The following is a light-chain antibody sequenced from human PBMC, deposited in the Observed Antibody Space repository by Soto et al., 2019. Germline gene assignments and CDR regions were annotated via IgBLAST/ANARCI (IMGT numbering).Light chain of an antibody. Sequence: ELVMPQSPATLSVSPGERATLSCRASPSVSSNLAWYQQKPGQAPRLLIYDTSTRATGIPARFSGSGSGTEFTLSISSLQSEDFAGDDGQQYNYWPTFGQGTRVESK. V-gene: IGKV3-15*01. J-gene: IGKJ1*01. CDR2: DTS. CDR3: QQYNYWPT. CDR1: PSVSSN.